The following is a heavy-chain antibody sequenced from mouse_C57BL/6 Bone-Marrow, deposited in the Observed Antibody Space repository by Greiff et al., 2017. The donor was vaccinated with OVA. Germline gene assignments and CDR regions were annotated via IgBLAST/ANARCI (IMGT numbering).Heavy chain of an antibody. CDR1: GFTFNAYA. V-gene: IGHV10-3*01. CDR3: VRDPSCDDPFFGY. J-gene: IGHJ2*01. Sequence: EVQRVESGGGLVQPKGSLKLSCAASGFTFNAYAMHWVRQAPGKGLEWVARIRRESSNYATYYADSVKDRFTISRDDSQSTLYLQMNNLKTEDTAVYYCVRDPSCDDPFFGYWGQGTTLTVAS. CDR2: IRRESSNYAT. D-gene: IGHD1-1*01.